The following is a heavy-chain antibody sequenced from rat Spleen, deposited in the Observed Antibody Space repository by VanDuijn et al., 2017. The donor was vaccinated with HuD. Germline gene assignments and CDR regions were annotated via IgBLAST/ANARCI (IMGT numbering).Heavy chain of an antibody. Sequence: EVQLVESGGGLVQPGRSLKLSCAASGFTFSDFDMAWVRQAPAKGLEWVASISTGDDDTYYRDSVKGRFTISSDDEESTLYLQMDSLRSEDTATYFCARLGGLRNWFAYWGQGTLVTVSS. J-gene: IGHJ3*01. CDR1: GFTFSDFD. V-gene: IGHV5S23*01. CDR3: ARLGGLRNWFAY. CDR2: ISTGDDDT. D-gene: IGHD4-3*01.